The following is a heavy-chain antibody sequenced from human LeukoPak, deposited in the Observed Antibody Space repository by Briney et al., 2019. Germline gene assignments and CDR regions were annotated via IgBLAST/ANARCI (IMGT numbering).Heavy chain of an antibody. J-gene: IGHJ4*02. D-gene: IGHD3-9*01. CDR3: ASYFPLTGVLDY. V-gene: IGHV3-7*01. CDR1: GFTFSSYA. CDR2: IKQDGSEK. Sequence: PGRSLRLSCAASGFTFSSYAMHWVRQAPGKGLEWVANIKQDGSEKYYVDSVKGRFTISRDNAKNSLYLQMNSLRAEDTAVYYCASYFPLTGVLDYWGQGTLVTVSS.